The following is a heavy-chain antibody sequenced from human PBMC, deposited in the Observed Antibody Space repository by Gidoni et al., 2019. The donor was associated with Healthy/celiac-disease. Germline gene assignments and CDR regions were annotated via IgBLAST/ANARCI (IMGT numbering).Heavy chain of an antibody. J-gene: IGHJ4*02. D-gene: IGHD1-7*01. CDR1: GGSFSGYY. CDR3: ARGPYVRWNYLLGY. V-gene: IGHV4-34*01. CDR2: INHSGST. Sequence: QVQLQQWGAGLLKPSETLSLTCAVYGGSFSGYYWSWIRQPPGKGLEWIGEINHSGSTNYNPSLKSRVTISVDTSKNQFSLKLSSVTAADTAVYYCARGPYVRWNYLLGYWGQGTLVTVSS.